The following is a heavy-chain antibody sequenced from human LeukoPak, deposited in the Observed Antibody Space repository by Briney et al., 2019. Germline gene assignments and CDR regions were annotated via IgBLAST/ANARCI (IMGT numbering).Heavy chain of an antibody. Sequence: PSETLSLTRTVSGGSISSYYWSWIRQPPGKGLEWIGYIYYSGSTNYNPSLKSRVTISVDTSKNQFSLKLSSVTAADTAVYYCAREARGYCSGGSCWYHDAFNIWGQGTMVTVSS. J-gene: IGHJ3*02. V-gene: IGHV4-59*01. CDR1: GGSISSYY. CDR3: AREARGYCSGGSCWYHDAFNI. CDR2: IYYSGST. D-gene: IGHD2-15*01.